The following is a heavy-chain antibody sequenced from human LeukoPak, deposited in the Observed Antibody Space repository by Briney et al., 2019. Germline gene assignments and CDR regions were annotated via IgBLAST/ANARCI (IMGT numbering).Heavy chain of an antibody. CDR2: IKHDGSEK. CDR1: GFTFSSYW. CDR3: ARVGAARYYYYYMDV. V-gene: IGHV3-7*01. J-gene: IGHJ6*03. Sequence: PGGSLRLSCAASGFTFSSYWLSWVRQAPGKGLEWVANIKHDGSEKYYVDSLKGRFTVSRDNAKNALYLQINSLRVGDTAVYYCARVGAARYYYYYMDVWGKGTTVTVSS. D-gene: IGHD2-15*01.